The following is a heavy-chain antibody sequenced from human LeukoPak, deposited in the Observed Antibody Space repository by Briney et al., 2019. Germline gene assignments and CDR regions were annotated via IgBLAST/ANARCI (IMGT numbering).Heavy chain of an antibody. J-gene: IGHJ4*02. Sequence: PGGSLRLSCAVSGFSVRTNFMSWVRQTPGKGLEWVSVTYTGGGTDHADSVKGRFTISRDNAKNTLYLQMNSLRAEDTAVYYCARGEYCTNGVCYMFDYWGQGTLVTVSS. CDR1: GFSVRTNF. D-gene: IGHD2-8*01. CDR3: ARGEYCTNGVCYMFDY. CDR2: TYTGGGT. V-gene: IGHV3-53*01.